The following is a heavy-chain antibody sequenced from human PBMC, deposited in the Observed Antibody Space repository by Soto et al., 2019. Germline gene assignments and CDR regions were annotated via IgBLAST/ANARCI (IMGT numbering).Heavy chain of an antibody. Sequence: QVQLVQSGAVVKKPGSSVTVSCKASGGMFSDYTISWVRQAPGQGLEWMGGIIPIFGGPHYAQKFQGRVTITADKPTSAVNLGVRELACEATAAYSWGKKGGGASIDFWRANWFDPWGQGTLVTVSS. J-gene: IGHJ5*02. CDR3: GKKGGGASIDFWRANWFDP. CDR2: IIPIFGGP. V-gene: IGHV1-69*06. CDR1: GGMFSDYT. D-gene: IGHD3-3*01.